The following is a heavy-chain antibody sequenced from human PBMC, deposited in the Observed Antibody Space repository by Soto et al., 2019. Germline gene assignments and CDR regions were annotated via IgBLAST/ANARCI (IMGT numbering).Heavy chain of an antibody. CDR2: IYYSGST. Sequence: PSETMSLTCTVSGGSISSGEYYWSWIRQPPGKGLEWIGYIYYSGSTYYNPSLKSRVTISVDTSKNQFSLKLSSVTAADTAVYYCARADYYDSSGYPNWGQGTLVTVSS. V-gene: IGHV4-30-4*01. J-gene: IGHJ4*02. D-gene: IGHD3-22*01. CDR3: ARADYYDSSGYPN. CDR1: GGSISSGEYY.